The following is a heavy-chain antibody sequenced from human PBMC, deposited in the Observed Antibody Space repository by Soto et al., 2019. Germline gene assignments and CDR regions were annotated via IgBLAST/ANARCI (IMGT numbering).Heavy chain of an antibody. CDR3: ARFYQYHLPDSGRCDY. J-gene: IGHJ4*02. Sequence: GASVKVSCKGSGYIFTSSGISWVRQAPGQGLEWMGWVSGYNGKTNYAQKLQGRVTMTTDASTSTAYMELRSLRSDDTAVYYCARFYQYHLPDSGRCDYRAQRTPVTGSS. CDR2: VSGYNGKT. CDR1: GYIFTSSG. D-gene: IGHD5-12*01. V-gene: IGHV1-18*01.